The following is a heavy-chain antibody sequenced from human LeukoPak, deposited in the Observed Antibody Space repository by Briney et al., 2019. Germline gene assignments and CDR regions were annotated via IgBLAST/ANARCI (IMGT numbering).Heavy chain of an antibody. Sequence: GASVKVSCKASGGTFSSYAISWVRQAPGQGLEWMGGIIPIFGTANYAQKFQGRVTITTDESTSTAYMELCSLRSEDTAVYYCARGYCSSTSCYTGGYYYYYMDVWGKGTTVTVSS. V-gene: IGHV1-69*05. CDR1: GGTFSSYA. CDR3: ARGYCSSTSCYTGGYYYYYMDV. D-gene: IGHD2-2*02. CDR2: IIPIFGTA. J-gene: IGHJ6*03.